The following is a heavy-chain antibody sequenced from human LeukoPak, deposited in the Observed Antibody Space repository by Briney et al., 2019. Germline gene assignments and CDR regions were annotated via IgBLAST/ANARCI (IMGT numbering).Heavy chain of an antibody. D-gene: IGHD3-10*01. Sequence: ASVKVSCKASGYTFTDYYIHWVRQAPGQGLEWMGWINPSNGGTNFAQEFQGRVTMTRDTSISTAYMELSRLTSGDTAVYYCARVGYFGSGSYCPYWGQGTLVTVSS. CDR1: GYTFTDYY. CDR3: ARVGYFGSGSYCPY. CDR2: INPSNGGT. V-gene: IGHV1-2*02. J-gene: IGHJ4*02.